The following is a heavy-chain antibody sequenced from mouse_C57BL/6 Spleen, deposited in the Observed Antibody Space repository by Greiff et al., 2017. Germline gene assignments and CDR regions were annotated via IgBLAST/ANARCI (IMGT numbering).Heavy chain of an antibody. CDR3: ARENPYYGNLYYFDY. V-gene: IGHV1-53*01. Sequence: QVQLQQPGTELVKPGASVKLSCKASGYTFTSYWMHWVKQRPGQGLEWIGNINPSNGGTNYNEKFKSKATLTVDKSSSTAYMQLSSLTSEDSAVYYCARENPYYGNLYYFDYWGQGTTLTVSS. D-gene: IGHD2-10*01. CDR1: GYTFTSYW. J-gene: IGHJ2*01. CDR2: INPSNGGT.